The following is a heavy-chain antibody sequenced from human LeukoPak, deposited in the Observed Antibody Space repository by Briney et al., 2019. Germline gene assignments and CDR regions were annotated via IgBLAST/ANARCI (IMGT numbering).Heavy chain of an antibody. V-gene: IGHV4-30-4*01. D-gene: IGHD3-22*01. CDR2: IYYSGST. Sequence: SSQTLSLTCTVSGGSISSGDYYWSWIRQPPGKGLEWIGYIYYSGSTYYNPSLRSRVTISVDTSKNQFSLKLSSVTAADTAVYYCARDFPNDSSGYSWGQGTLVTVSS. CDR3: ARDFPNDSSGYS. J-gene: IGHJ4*02. CDR1: GGSISSGDYY.